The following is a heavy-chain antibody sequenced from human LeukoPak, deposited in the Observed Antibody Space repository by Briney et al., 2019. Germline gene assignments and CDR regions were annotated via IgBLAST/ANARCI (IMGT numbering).Heavy chain of an antibody. Sequence: ASVKVSCKASGYTFTGYYMHWVRQAPGQGLGWMGWINPNSGGTNYAQKFQGRGTMTRDTSISTAYMELSRLRSDDTAVYYCARYSYDFWSGYPPEYGMDVWGQGPTVTVPS. CDR2: INPNSGGT. CDR1: GYTFTGYY. D-gene: IGHD3-3*01. J-gene: IGHJ6*02. CDR3: ARYSYDFWSGYPPEYGMDV. V-gene: IGHV1-2*02.